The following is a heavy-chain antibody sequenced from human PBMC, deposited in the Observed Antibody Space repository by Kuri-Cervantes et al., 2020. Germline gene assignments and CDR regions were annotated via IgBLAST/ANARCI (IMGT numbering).Heavy chain of an antibody. D-gene: IGHD3-22*01. Sequence: GESLKISCAASGFTFSSYDMHWVRQAPGKGLEWVAFIRYDGSNKYDADSVEGRFTISRDNSKNTLYLQMNSLRVEDTAVYYCAKDTGISRIVVMTSVAFEAFDIWGQGTRVTVSS. V-gene: IGHV3-30*02. CDR2: IRYDGSNK. CDR3: AKDTGISRIVVMTSVAFEAFDI. CDR1: GFTFSSYD. J-gene: IGHJ3*02.